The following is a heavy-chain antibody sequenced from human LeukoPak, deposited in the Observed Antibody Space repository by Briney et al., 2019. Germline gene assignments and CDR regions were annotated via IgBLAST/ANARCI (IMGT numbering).Heavy chain of an antibody. CDR3: ATTPVSTVTPRFDY. J-gene: IGHJ4*02. Sequence: SETLSLTCAVYGGSFSSYYWSWIRQPPGKGLEWIGYIYYSGSTNYNPSLKSRVTISVDTSKNQFSLKLSSVTAADTAVYYCATTPVSTVTPRFDYWGQGTLVTVSS. CDR2: IYYSGST. V-gene: IGHV4-59*01. CDR1: GGSFSSYY. D-gene: IGHD4-17*01.